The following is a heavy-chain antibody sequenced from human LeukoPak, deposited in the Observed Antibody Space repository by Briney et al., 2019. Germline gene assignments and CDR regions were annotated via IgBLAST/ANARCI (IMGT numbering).Heavy chain of an antibody. CDR1: GFTFSNAA. Sequence: GGSLSLSCAASGFTFSNAAMTWVRQAPGKGLEWVSTITGSDDRTYYGDSVKGRFTISRDYSKNTLHLQMNSLRVEDTAIYYCAKGPQLNSGYHPNYWGQGILVTVSS. CDR2: ITGSDDRT. CDR3: AKGPQLNSGYHPNY. D-gene: IGHD3-22*01. J-gene: IGHJ4*02. V-gene: IGHV3-23*01.